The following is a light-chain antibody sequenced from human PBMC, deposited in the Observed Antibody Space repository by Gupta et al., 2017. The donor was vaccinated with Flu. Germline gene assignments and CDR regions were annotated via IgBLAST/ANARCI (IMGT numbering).Light chain of an antibody. CDR2: AAS. CDR1: QSISSY. V-gene: IGKV1-39*01. J-gene: IGKJ1*01. Sequence: DTQMXQSPSSLSXXVGDRVTITCRASQSISSYLNWYQQKPGKAPKLLIYAASSLQSGVPSRFSGSGSGTDFTLTISSLQPEDFATYYCQQSYSTLTWTFGQGTKVEIK. CDR3: QQSYSTLTWT.